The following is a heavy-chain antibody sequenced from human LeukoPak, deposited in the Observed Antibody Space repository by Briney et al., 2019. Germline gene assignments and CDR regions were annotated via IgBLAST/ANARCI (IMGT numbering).Heavy chain of an antibody. V-gene: IGHV4-59*12. D-gene: IGHD5-18*01. J-gene: IGHJ4*02. CDR2: IYHSGST. Sequence: PSETLSITCTVSGGSISTYYWSWIRQSPGKGLEWIGEIYHSGSTNYNPSLKSRVTISVDKSKNQFSLKLSSVTAADTAVYYCAAIGYSYGFFDYWGQGTLVTVSS. CDR3: AAIGYSYGFFDY. CDR1: GGSISTYY.